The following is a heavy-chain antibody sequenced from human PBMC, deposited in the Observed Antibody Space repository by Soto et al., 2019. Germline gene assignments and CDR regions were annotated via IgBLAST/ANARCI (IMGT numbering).Heavy chain of an antibody. Sequence: GGSLRLSCAASGFTFSSYGMHWVRQAPGKGLEWVAVISYDGSNKYYADSVKGRFTISRDNSKNTLYLQMNSLRAEDTAVYYCAKPPSGGSYYDYFDYWGQGTLVTVSS. CDR2: ISYDGSNK. V-gene: IGHV3-30*18. CDR1: GFTFSSYG. J-gene: IGHJ4*02. CDR3: AKPPSGGSYYDYFDY. D-gene: IGHD1-26*01.